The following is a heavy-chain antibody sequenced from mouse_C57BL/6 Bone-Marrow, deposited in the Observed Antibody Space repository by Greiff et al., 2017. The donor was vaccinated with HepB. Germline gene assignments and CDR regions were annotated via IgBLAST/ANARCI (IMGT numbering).Heavy chain of an antibody. J-gene: IGHJ2*01. CDR2: INPSTGGT. D-gene: IGHD1-1*01. V-gene: IGHV1-42*01. CDR1: GYSFTGYY. CDR3: ARVYYYGSSYGY. Sequence: VQLKQSGPELVKPGASVKLSCKASGYSFTGYYMNWVKQSPEKSLEWIGEINPSTGGTTYNQKFKAKATLTVDKSSSTAYMQLKSLTSEDSAVYYCARVYYYGSSYGYWGQGTTLTVSS.